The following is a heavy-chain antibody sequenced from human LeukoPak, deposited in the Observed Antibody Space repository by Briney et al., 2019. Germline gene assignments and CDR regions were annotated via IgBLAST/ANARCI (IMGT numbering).Heavy chain of an antibody. V-gene: IGHV3-9*01. CDR1: GFIFDDYA. CDR2: ISWNSDSR. J-gene: IGHJ2*01. Sequence: GRSLRLSCAVSGFIFDDYAIHWVRRAPGKGLEWVSGISWNSDSRGYADSVKGRFTISRDNSKNTLYLQMNSLRAEDTAVYYCAKDCGGDCYAGYWYFDLWGRGTLVTVSS. CDR3: AKDCGGDCYAGYWYFDL. D-gene: IGHD2-21*02.